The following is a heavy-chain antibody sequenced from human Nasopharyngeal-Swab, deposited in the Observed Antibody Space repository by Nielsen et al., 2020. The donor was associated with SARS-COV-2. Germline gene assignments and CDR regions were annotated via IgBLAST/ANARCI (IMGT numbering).Heavy chain of an antibody. V-gene: IGHV3-7*05. D-gene: IGHD3-16*01. CDR2: IKEDGSEK. CDR1: GFTFSIYW. Sequence: GGSLRLSCAASGFTFSIYWMSWVRQAPGKGLEWVAYIKEDGSEKYFVDSVKGRFTISRDNAKNSLYLQMNSLRAEDTAVYYCARDYTRFDYWGQGTLVTVSS. J-gene: IGHJ4*02. CDR3: ARDYTRFDY.